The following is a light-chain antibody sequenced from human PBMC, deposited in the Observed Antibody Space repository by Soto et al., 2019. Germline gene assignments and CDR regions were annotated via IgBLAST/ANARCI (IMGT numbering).Light chain of an antibody. CDR3: QQGGASLWT. J-gene: IGKJ1*01. CDR1: QAVSSSL. Sequence: EIVLTQSPGTLSMSPGERATLSCRASQAVSSSLLAWYQHKPGQAPRLVIYGASSRATGIPDRFRGSASGTDFTLTISSLEAEDCAVYYCQQGGASLWTGGQGNKVEIK. V-gene: IGKV3-20*01. CDR2: GAS.